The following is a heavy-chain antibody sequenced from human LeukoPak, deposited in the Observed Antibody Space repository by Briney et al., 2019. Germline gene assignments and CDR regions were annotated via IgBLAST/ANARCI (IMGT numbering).Heavy chain of an antibody. Sequence: SETLSLTCTVSGYSISTGHYWDWIRQLPGKGLEWIGTFYHGGSTYYNPSLKSRVTISVDTSKDQFSLNLTSVTAADTAVYYCARFVTDTALWFDPWGQGTLVTVSS. CDR2: FYHGGST. V-gene: IGHV4-38-2*02. CDR3: ARFVTDTALWFDP. J-gene: IGHJ5*02. D-gene: IGHD5-18*01. CDR1: GYSISTGHY.